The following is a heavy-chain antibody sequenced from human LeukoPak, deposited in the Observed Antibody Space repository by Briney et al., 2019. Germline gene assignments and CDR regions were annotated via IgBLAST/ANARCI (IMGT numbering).Heavy chain of an antibody. V-gene: IGHV4-59*01. CDR3: ARERLGYYDRSGLDY. Sequence: SETLSLTCTVSGGSISSYYWNWIRQPPGKGLEWIGYIYYSGSTNYNPSLKSRVTTSVVTSKNQFSLKLSSVTAADTAVYYCARERLGYYDRSGLDYWGQGTLVTVSS. J-gene: IGHJ4*02. D-gene: IGHD3-22*01. CDR2: IYYSGST. CDR1: GGSISSYY.